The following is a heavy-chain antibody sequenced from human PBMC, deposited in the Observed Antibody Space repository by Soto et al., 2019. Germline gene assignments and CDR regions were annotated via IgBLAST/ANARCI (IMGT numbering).Heavy chain of an antibody. Sequence: GGSLRLSCAVSGFTFSNYAMHWVRQAAGKGLEWVAVMSSDGRKEYYADSWRGRFSISRDNSKSTLYLQMTMLRPEDTALYYCAKGSSRFGYSSSWSIDYWGQGTLVTVSS. CDR1: GFTFSNYA. J-gene: IGHJ4*02. CDR3: AKGSSRFGYSSSWSIDY. V-gene: IGHV3-30*18. CDR2: MSSDGRKE. D-gene: IGHD6-13*01.